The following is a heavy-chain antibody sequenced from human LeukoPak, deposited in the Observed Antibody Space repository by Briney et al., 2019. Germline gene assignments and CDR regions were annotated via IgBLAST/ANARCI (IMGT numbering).Heavy chain of an antibody. CDR2: ISASGGST. CDR1: GFTFSSSA. V-gene: IGHV3-23*01. J-gene: IGHJ3*02. CDR3: AKDYYGYGFDAFDI. Sequence: GGSLRLSCAASGFTFSSSAMSWVRQVPGKGLEWVSGISASGGSTSYADSVRGRFTISRDNSKNTLYLQMNSLRAEDTAVYYCAKDYYGYGFDAFDIWGQGTMVTVSS. D-gene: IGHD3-10*01.